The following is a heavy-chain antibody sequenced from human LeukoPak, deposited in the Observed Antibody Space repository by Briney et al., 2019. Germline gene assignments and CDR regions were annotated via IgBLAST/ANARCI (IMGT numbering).Heavy chain of an antibody. CDR3: ARVLAAAGSYGN. CDR1: GYTFTSYG. CDR2: ISAYNGNT. J-gene: IGHJ4*02. D-gene: IGHD6-13*01. Sequence: ASVKVSCKASGYTFTSYGISWVRQAPGQGLEWMGWISAYNGNTNYAQKLQGRVTVTTDTSTSTAYMELRSLRSDDTAVYYCARVLAAAGSYGNWGQGTLVTVSS. V-gene: IGHV1-18*01.